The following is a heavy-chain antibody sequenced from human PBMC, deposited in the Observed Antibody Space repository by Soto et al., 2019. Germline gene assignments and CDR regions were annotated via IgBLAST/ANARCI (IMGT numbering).Heavy chain of an antibody. V-gene: IGHV3-73*01. CDR1: GFTFSGSA. CDR3: TRWHSTVNILAYYYGMDV. D-gene: IGHD4-17*01. J-gene: IGHJ6*02. CDR2: IRSRADDYAT. Sequence: EVQLVESGGGLVQPGGALKLSCAASGFTFSGSAIHWVRQASGKGLEWVGRIRSRADDYATAYAASVKGRFTISRDDSQNTAFLQMSSLKAVDTAVYYCTRWHSTVNILAYYYGMDVWGRGTTVTVCS.